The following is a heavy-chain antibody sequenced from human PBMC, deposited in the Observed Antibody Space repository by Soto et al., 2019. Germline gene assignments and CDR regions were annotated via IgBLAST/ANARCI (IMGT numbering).Heavy chain of an antibody. CDR3: ARDDGLGYYYYGMDV. CDR1: GYTFTGYY. D-gene: IGHD6-19*01. V-gene: IGHV1-2*02. CDR2: INPNSGGT. J-gene: IGHJ6*02. Sequence: ASVKVSCKASGYTFTGYYMHWVRQAPGQGLEWVGWINPNSGGTNYAQKFQGRVTMTRDTSISTAYMELSRLRSDDTAVYYCARDDGLGYYYYGMDVWGQGTTVTVSS.